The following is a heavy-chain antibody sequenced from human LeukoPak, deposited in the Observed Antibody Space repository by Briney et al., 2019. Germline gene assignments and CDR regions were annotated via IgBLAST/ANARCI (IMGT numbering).Heavy chain of an antibody. V-gene: IGHV4-4*07. CDR1: GGFISSYY. Sequence: SETLSLTCTVSGGFISSYYWSWIRQPAGKGLEWIGRIYTSGSTNYNPSLKSRVTMSVDTSKNQFSLKLSPVTAADTAVYYCARVGYSGYDPCYFDYWGQGTLVTVSS. J-gene: IGHJ4*02. D-gene: IGHD5-12*01. CDR2: IYTSGST. CDR3: ARVGYSGYDPCYFDY.